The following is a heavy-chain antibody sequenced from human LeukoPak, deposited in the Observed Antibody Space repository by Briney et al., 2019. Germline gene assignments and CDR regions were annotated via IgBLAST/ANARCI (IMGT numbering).Heavy chain of an antibody. D-gene: IGHD2-2*01. CDR1: GFTFDDYA. CDR2: ISWNSGSI. CDR3: AKGYCSSTSCSTFGY. Sequence: GRSLRLSCAASGFTFDDYAMHWVRQAPGKGLEWVSGISWNSGSIGYADSVKGRFTISRDNAKNSLYLQMNSLRAEDTALYYCAKGYCSSTSCSTFGYWGQGTLVTVSS. J-gene: IGHJ4*02. V-gene: IGHV3-9*01.